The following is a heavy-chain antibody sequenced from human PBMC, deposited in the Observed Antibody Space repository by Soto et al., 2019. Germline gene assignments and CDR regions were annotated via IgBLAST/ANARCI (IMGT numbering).Heavy chain of an antibody. CDR1: GVTFSSYG. D-gene: IGHD5-18*01. V-gene: IGHV3-30*18. Sequence: QVQLVESGGGVVQPGRSLRLSCAASGVTFSSYGMHWVRQGPGKGLEWVEVISYDGSNQYYADSVKGPFIISRDNSKNLLYLQMNSLRAGDTAVYYCAKGGLWLREIASFDYWGQGTLVTVSS. CDR2: ISYDGSNQ. J-gene: IGHJ4*02. CDR3: AKGGLWLREIASFDY.